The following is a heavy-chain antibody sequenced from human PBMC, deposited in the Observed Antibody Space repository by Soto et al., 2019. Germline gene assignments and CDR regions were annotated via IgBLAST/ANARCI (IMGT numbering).Heavy chain of an antibody. V-gene: IGHV4-31*03. CDR2: IYYSGST. CDR3: ARDLGPLTGGMNWFDP. J-gene: IGHJ5*02. Sequence: QVQLQESGPGLVKPSQTLSLTCTVSGGSISSGGYYWSWIRQHPGKGLEWIGYIYYSGSTYYNPSLKRRVTKAVDTSKNQFSQKLSSVTAADTAVYYYARDLGPLTGGMNWFDPWGQGNLVTVSS. CDR1: GGSISSGGYY. D-gene: IGHD6-13*01.